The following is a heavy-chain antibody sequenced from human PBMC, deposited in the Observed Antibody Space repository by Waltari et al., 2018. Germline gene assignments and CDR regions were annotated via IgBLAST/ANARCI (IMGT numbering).Heavy chain of an antibody. D-gene: IGHD6-13*01. CDR1: RFTFGSYW. Sequence: EVQLVESGGGLVQPGGSLRLSCATSRFTFGSYWMTWVRQAPGKGLEWVANIKPDGSVKNYVDSVKGRFTISRDNSKNSLFLQMDSLRAEDTAVYYCAIGGVETSWYWRYWGQGTLVTVSS. CDR3: AIGGVETSWYWRY. J-gene: IGHJ4*02. CDR2: IKPDGSVK. V-gene: IGHV3-7*01.